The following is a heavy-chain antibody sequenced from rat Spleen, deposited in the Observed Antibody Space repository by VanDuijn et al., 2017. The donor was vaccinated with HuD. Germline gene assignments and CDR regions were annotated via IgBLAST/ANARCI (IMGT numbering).Heavy chain of an antibody. CDR1: GFTFSDYG. V-gene: IGHV10-5*01. D-gene: IGHD1-1*01. CDR3: TVQFDY. CDR2: IRTKPNNYAT. Sequence: VQLVESGGGLVQPGRSLKLSCAASGFTFSDYGVAWVRQAPGKGLEWVARIRTKPNNYATYYADSVKGRFTISRDDSKSMVYLQMDNLKTEDTAMYYCTVQFDYWGQGVMVTVSS. J-gene: IGHJ2*01.